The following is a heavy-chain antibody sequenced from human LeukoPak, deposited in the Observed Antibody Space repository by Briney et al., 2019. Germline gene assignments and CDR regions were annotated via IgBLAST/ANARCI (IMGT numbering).Heavy chain of an antibody. V-gene: IGHV4-61*02. Sequence: PSETLSLTCTVSGGSISSGSYYWSWIRQPAGKGLEWIGRIYTSGSTNYNPSLKSRVTISVDTSKNQFSLKLSSVTAADTAVYYCATAKNDYDANWFDPWGQGTLVTVSS. CDR2: IYTSGST. J-gene: IGHJ5*02. CDR3: ATAKNDYDANWFDP. CDR1: GGSISSGSYY. D-gene: IGHD4-17*01.